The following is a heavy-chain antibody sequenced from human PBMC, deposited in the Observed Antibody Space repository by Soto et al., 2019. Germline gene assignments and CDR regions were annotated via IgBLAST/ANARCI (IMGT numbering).Heavy chain of an antibody. V-gene: IGHV2-5*02. J-gene: IGHJ6*02. CDR1: GFSLSTSGVG. CDR2: IYWDDDK. D-gene: IGHD6-19*01. CDR3: AHQLGSGWEDYYYYGMDV. Sequence: QITLKESGPTLVKPTQTLTLTCTFSGFSLSTSGVGVGWIRQPPGKALEWLALIYWDDDKRYSPSLKSRLTITKDTSKNQVVLTMTNMDTVDTATYYCAHQLGSGWEDYYYYGMDVWGQGTTVTVSS.